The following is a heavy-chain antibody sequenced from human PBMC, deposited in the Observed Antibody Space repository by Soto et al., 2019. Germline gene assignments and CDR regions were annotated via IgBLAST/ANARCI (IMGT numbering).Heavy chain of an antibody. V-gene: IGHV3-21*01. D-gene: IGHD6-6*01. CDR1: GFTFSSYS. CDR3: ARPLSIAARLNGNY. Sequence: PGGSLRLSCAASGFTFSSYSMNWVRQAPGKGLEWVSSISSSSSYIYYADSVKGRFTISRDNAKNSLYLQMNSLRAEDTAVYYCARPLSIAARLNGNYWGQGTLVTVSS. CDR2: ISSSSSYI. J-gene: IGHJ4*02.